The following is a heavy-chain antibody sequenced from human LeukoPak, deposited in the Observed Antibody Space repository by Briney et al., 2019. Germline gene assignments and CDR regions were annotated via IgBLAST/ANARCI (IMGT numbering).Heavy chain of an antibody. V-gene: IGHV1-46*01. CDR3: ARDQEGFDY. Sequence: EASVKVSCKASGYTFTSNYIHWVLQAPGQGLEWMGMIYPRDGSTSYAQKFQGRVTVTRDTSTGTVHMELSGLRSEDTAVYYCARDQEGFDYWGQGTLVTVSS. CDR2: IYPRDGST. CDR1: GYTFTSNY. J-gene: IGHJ4*02.